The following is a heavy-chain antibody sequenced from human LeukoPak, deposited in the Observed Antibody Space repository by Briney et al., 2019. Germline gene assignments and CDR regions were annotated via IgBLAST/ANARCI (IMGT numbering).Heavy chain of an antibody. CDR1: GFTFSSYA. Sequence: GGSPRLSCAASGFTFSSYAMHWVRQAPGKGLEWVAVISYDGSNKYYADSVKGRFTISRDNSKNTLYLQMNSLRAEDTAVYYCAREGSGYYYNYFDYWGQGTLVTVSS. D-gene: IGHD3-22*01. V-gene: IGHV3-30-3*01. CDR3: AREGSGYYYNYFDY. J-gene: IGHJ4*02. CDR2: ISYDGSNK.